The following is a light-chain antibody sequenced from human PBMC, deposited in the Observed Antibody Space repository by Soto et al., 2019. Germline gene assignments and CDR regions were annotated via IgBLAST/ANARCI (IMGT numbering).Light chain of an antibody. V-gene: IGLV2-18*02. Sequence: QSALTQPPSVSGSPGQSVTISCTGTSSDVGSFNRVSWYQQPPGTAPKLVIYDVTNRPSGVPDRFSGSKSGNTASLTISGLQAEDEADYYCNSYTSRSTVVFGGGTKLTVL. J-gene: IGLJ3*02. CDR1: SSDVGSFNR. CDR3: NSYTSRSTVV. CDR2: DVT.